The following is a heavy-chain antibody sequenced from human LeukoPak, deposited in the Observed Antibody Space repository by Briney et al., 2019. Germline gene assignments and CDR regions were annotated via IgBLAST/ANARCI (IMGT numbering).Heavy chain of an antibody. J-gene: IGHJ3*02. Sequence: GASVKVSCKASGYTFTGYYMHWVRQAPGQGLEWKGWINPNSGGANYAQKFQGRVTMTRDTSISTAYMELSRLRSDDTAVYYCAITRAIWFGEADAFDIWGQGTMVTVSS. CDR3: AITRAIWFGEADAFDI. CDR2: INPNSGGA. D-gene: IGHD3-10*01. CDR1: GYTFTGYY. V-gene: IGHV1-2*02.